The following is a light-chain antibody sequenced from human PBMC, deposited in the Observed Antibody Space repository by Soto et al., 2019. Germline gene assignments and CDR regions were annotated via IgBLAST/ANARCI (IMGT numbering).Light chain of an antibody. CDR1: QDIGNF. J-gene: IGKJ2*01. V-gene: IGKV1-5*01. CDR2: DAS. CDR3: QQHDDYSHAT. Sequence: DVQMTQSPSTLSASVGDRVTISCRTSQDIGNFLAWYQHKPGKAPKLLIYDASTLQTGVPSRFRASGFGTEFTLTISGLQPDDIATYYCQQHDDYSHATFGQGTKAEIK.